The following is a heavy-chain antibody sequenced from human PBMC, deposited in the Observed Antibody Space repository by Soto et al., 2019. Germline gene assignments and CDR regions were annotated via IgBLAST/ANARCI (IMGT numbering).Heavy chain of an antibody. CDR3: ARYSASYMDV. V-gene: IGHV4-59*01. Sequence: NPSETLSLTCTVSGGSISNYYWSWIRQPPGKGLEWIGYIYYSGYTNYNPSLKSRVTISIDTSKNHFSLKLSSVTAADTAVYYCARYSASYMDVWGKGTTVTVSS. D-gene: IGHD2-15*01. CDR2: IYYSGYT. CDR1: GGSISNYY. J-gene: IGHJ6*03.